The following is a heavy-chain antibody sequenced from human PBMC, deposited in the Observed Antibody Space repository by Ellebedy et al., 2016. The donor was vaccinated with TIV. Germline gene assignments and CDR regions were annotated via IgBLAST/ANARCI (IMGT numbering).Heavy chain of an antibody. CDR1: ELPLSNFA. D-gene: IGHD1-26*01. CDR3: TTYYPDY. Sequence: PGGSLRLSCAPSELPLSNFAMTWVRQAPAKGLEWVSSITGSGDKTFYADSVRGRFTVSRDNSKTTLFLQMTRLRAEDTAIYYCTTYYPDYWGQGTLVTVSS. CDR2: ITGSGDKT. J-gene: IGHJ4*02. V-gene: IGHV3-23*01.